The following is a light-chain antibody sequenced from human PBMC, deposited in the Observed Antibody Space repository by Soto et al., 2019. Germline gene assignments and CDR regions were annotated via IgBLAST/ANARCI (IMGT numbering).Light chain of an antibody. CDR1: SSNIGNNY. CDR3: FSYTSSGTYV. Sequence: QSVLTQPPSVSAAPGQKVTVSCSGSSSNIGNNYVSWYQHLPGTAPKLLISDNDRRPSGIPDRFSGSKSGTSATLGITGLQTGDEADYYCFSYTSSGTYVFGTGTKVTVL. V-gene: IGLV1-51*01. J-gene: IGLJ1*01. CDR2: DND.